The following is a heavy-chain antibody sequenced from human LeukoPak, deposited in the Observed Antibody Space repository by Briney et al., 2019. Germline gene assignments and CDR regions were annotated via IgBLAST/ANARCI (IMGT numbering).Heavy chain of an antibody. J-gene: IGHJ5*02. CDR3: ARSLYYYDSSGPSTNWFDP. Sequence: GASVNVSCKASGGTFSSYAISWVRQAPGQGLEWMGRIIPILGIANYAQKFQGRVTITADKSTSTAYMELSSLRSEDTAVYYCARSLYYYDSSGPSTNWFDPWGQGTLVTVSS. CDR2: IIPILGIA. CDR1: GGTFSSYA. V-gene: IGHV1-69*04. D-gene: IGHD3-22*01.